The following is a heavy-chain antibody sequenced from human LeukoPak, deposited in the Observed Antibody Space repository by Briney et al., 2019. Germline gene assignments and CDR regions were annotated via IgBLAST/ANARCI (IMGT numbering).Heavy chain of an antibody. V-gene: IGHV3-20*04. Sequence: GRSLRLSCAASGFTFDDYAMHWVRQAPGKGLEWVSGINWNGGSISYADSVKGRFTISRDNAKNSLYLQMDSLRAEDTALYYCARESRGYCSSTSCRTPDYWGQGTLVTVSS. CDR2: INWNGGSI. CDR3: ARESRGYCSSTSCRTPDY. J-gene: IGHJ4*02. D-gene: IGHD2-2*01. CDR1: GFTFDDYA.